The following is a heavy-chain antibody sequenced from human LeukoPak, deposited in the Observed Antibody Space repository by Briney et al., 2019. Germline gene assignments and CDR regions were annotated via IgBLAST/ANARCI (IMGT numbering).Heavy chain of an antibody. V-gene: IGHV4-59*01. J-gene: IGHJ4*02. Sequence: SETLSLTCTVSSGSISSYYWSWIRQPPGKGLEWIGYIYYSGSTNYNPSLKSRVTISVDTSKKQFSLRLSSVTAAGTAVYYCVRGSYYFDYWGQGTLVTVSS. CDR1: SGSISSYY. CDR3: VRGSYYFDY. CDR2: IYYSGST.